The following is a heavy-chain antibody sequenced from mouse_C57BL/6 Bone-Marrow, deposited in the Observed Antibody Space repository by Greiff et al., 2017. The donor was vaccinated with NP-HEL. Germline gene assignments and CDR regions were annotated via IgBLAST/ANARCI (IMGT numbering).Heavy chain of an antibody. CDR2: FYPGSGSI. Sequence: QVHVKQSGAELVKPGASVKLSCKASGYTFTEYTIHWVKQRSGQGLEWIGWFYPGSGSIKYNEKFKDKATLTADKSSSTVYMELSRLTSEDSAVYFCARHEDRGAYDYDGFAYWGQGTLVTVSA. V-gene: IGHV1-62-2*01. CDR1: GYTFTEYT. CDR3: ARHEDRGAYDYDGFAY. D-gene: IGHD2-4*01. J-gene: IGHJ3*01.